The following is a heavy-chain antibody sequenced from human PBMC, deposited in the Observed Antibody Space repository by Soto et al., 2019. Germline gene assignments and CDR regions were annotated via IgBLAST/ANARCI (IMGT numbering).Heavy chain of an antibody. Sequence: EVQLLESGGGLVQPGGSLRLSCAASGFTFSSYAMSWVRQAPGKGLEWVSAISGSGGSTYYADSVKGRFTISRDNSKNTLYLQMNSLRAEDTAVYYCAKDSRGVVVVAATTCYDFQHWGQGTLVTVSS. J-gene: IGHJ1*01. CDR1: GFTFSSYA. V-gene: IGHV3-23*01. CDR2: ISGSGGST. D-gene: IGHD2-15*01. CDR3: AKDSRGVVVVAATTCYDFQH.